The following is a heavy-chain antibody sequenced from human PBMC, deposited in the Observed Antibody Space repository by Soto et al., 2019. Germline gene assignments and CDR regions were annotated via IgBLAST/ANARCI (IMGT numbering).Heavy chain of an antibody. J-gene: IGHJ5*01. Sequence: QTLSLTCAISGDSVSSSSVTWNWIRQSPSRGLEWLGRTYYRSKWYNDYAESVESRITINPDTSKNQFSLHLNSVTPEDTAVYYCVRLIGNSWLDFWGQGTLVTVSS. CDR3: VRLIGNSWLDF. V-gene: IGHV6-1*01. CDR2: TYYRSKWYN. D-gene: IGHD1-26*01. CDR1: GDSVSSSSVT.